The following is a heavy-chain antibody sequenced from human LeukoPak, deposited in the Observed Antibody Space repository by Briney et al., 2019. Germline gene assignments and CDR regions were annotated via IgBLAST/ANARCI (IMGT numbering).Heavy chain of an antibody. J-gene: IGHJ6*02. V-gene: IGHV3-64D*09. D-gene: IGHD2-15*01. CDR2: ISDSGGST. Sequence: PGGSLRLSCSASGFPFSNYAMHWVRQAPGKGLEYVSAISDSGGSTYYADSVKGRFTISRDNSENTLYLQISSLRAEDTAVYFCVRGYSFGPYGRDVWGQGTTVTVSS. CDR1: GFPFSNYA. CDR3: VRGYSFGPYGRDV.